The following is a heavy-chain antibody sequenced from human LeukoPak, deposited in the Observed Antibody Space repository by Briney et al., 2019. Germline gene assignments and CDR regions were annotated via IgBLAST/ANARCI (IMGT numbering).Heavy chain of an antibody. CDR1: GFTFSSYA. Sequence: GGSLRLSCAASGFTFSSYAMSWVRQAPGKGLEWVSYISSSGSTIYYADSVKGRFTISRDNAKNSLYLQMNSLRAEDTAVYYCARESIVVVPTTMDDASDIWGQGTMVTVSS. J-gene: IGHJ3*02. CDR3: ARESIVVVPTTMDDASDI. V-gene: IGHV3-48*04. CDR2: ISSSGSTI. D-gene: IGHD2-2*01.